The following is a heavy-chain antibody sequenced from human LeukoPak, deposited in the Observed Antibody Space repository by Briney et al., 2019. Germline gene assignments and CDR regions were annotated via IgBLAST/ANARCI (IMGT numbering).Heavy chain of an antibody. J-gene: IGHJ4*02. Sequence: GGSLRLSCAASGFTFSNYAMSWVRQAPGKGLEWVSAISDSGGITNYADSVKGRFTISRDNSKNTLYLQMNSLRAEDTAVYYCAKAGCSSTSCYANCWGQGTLVTVSS. CDR2: ISDSGGIT. V-gene: IGHV3-23*01. D-gene: IGHD2-2*01. CDR3: AKAGCSSTSCYANC. CDR1: GFTFSNYA.